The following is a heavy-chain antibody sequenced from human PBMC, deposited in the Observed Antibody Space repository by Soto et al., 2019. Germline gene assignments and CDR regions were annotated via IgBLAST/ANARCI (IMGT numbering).Heavy chain of an antibody. Sequence: QPGGSLRLSCAASGFTFSSYEMNWVRQAPGKGLEWVSYISSSGSTIYYADSVKGRFTISRDNAKNSLYLQMNSLRAEDTAVYYCARDSTATSYYYYYGMDVWGQGTTVTVS. CDR3: ARDSTATSYYYYYGMDV. D-gene: IGHD4-17*01. J-gene: IGHJ6*02. V-gene: IGHV3-48*03. CDR2: ISSSGSTI. CDR1: GFTFSSYE.